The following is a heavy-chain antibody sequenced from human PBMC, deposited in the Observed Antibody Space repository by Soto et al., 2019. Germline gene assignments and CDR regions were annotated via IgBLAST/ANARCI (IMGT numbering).Heavy chain of an antibody. CDR3: AGGFGRFFHYYMDV. D-gene: IGHD3-3*01. CDR1: GGSISSSSYY. J-gene: IGHJ6*03. Sequence: SETLSLTCTVSGGSISSSSYYWGWIRQPPGKGLEWIGSIYHSGSTNYNPSLKSRVTISVDTSKNQFSPKLSSVTAADTAVYYCAGGFGRFFHYYMDVWGKGTTVTVSS. V-gene: IGHV4-39*07. CDR2: IYHSGST.